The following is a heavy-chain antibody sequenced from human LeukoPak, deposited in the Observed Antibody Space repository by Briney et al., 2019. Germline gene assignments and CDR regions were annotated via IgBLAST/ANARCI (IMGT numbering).Heavy chain of an antibody. CDR1: EFDFSSHA. J-gene: IGHJ4*02. Sequence: GGSLRLSCAASEFDFSSHAMTWVRQAPGKGLEWVSAISISGSKTYYADSVKGRFTISRDNAKNTLYLQINSLRAEDTAVYYCARDPRRGSSFFDYWGQGTLVTVSS. D-gene: IGHD6-6*01. V-gene: IGHV3-23*01. CDR3: ARDPRRGSSFFDY. CDR2: ISISGSKT.